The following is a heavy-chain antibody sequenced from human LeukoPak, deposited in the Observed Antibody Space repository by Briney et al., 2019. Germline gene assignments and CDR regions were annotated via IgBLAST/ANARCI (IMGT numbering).Heavy chain of an antibody. D-gene: IGHD1-26*01. V-gene: IGHV3-30-3*01. CDR1: GFTFSSYA. CDR2: ISYDGSNK. Sequence: GGSLRLSCAASGFTFSSYAMHWVRQAPGKGLEWVAVISYDGSNKYYADSVKGRFTISRDNSKNTLYLQMNSLRAEDTAVYYCARDRSHSGSYVSWFDPWGQGTLVTVSS. CDR3: ARDRSHSGSYVSWFDP. J-gene: IGHJ5*02.